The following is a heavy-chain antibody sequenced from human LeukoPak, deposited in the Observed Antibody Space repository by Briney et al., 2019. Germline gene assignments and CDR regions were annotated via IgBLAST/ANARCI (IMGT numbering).Heavy chain of an antibody. Sequence: GGSLRLSCAASGFTFSSYWMSWVRQAPGKGLEWVANIKQDGSEKYYVDSVKGRFTISRDNAKNSLYLQMNSLRAEDTAVYYCARDPGFGGLSPFDYWGQGTLVTVSS. CDR3: ARDPGFGGLSPFDY. V-gene: IGHV3-7*01. CDR2: IKQDGSEK. CDR1: GFTFSSYW. D-gene: IGHD3-10*01. J-gene: IGHJ4*02.